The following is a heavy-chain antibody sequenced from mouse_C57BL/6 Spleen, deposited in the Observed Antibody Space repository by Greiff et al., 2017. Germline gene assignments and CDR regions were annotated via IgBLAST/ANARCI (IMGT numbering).Heavy chain of an antibody. CDR1: GYAFSSYW. D-gene: IGHD4-1*01. J-gene: IGHJ4*01. CDR2: IYPGDGDT. CDR3: ARVGLGDYAMDY. Sequence: QVQLQQSGAELVKPGASVKISCKASGYAFSSYWMNWVKQRPGKGLEWIGQIYPGDGDTNYNGKFKGKATLTADKSSSTAYMQLSSLTSEDSAVYFCARVGLGDYAMDYWGQGTSVTVSS. V-gene: IGHV1-80*01.